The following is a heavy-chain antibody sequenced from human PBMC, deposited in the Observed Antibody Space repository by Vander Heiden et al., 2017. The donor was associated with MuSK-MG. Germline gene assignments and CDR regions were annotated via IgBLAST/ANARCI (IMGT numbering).Heavy chain of an antibody. CDR1: GGTFSSYA. CDR3: ARVPYCSSTSCYFYFQH. V-gene: IGHV1-69*06. J-gene: IGHJ1*01. D-gene: IGHD2-2*01. CDR2: IIPIFGTA. Sequence: QVQLVQSGAEVKKPGSSVKVSCKASGGTFSSYAISWVRQAPGQGLEWMGGIIPIFGTANYAQKFQGRVTITADKSTSTAYMELSSLRSEDTAVYYCARVPYCSSTSCYFYFQHWGQGTLVTVSS.